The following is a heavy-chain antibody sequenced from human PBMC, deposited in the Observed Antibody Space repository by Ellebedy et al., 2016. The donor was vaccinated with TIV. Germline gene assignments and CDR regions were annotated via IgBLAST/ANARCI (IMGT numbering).Heavy chain of an antibody. CDR3: ATLRLGELSFFYAFDI. Sequence: SETLSLXCTVSGGSISSYYWSWIRQPPGKGLEWIGEINHSGSTNYNPPLKSRVTISVDRSKNQFSLKLSSVTAADTAVYYCATLRLGELSFFYAFDIWGQGTMVTVSS. D-gene: IGHD3-16*02. CDR1: GGSISSYY. CDR2: INHSGST. V-gene: IGHV4-34*01. J-gene: IGHJ3*02.